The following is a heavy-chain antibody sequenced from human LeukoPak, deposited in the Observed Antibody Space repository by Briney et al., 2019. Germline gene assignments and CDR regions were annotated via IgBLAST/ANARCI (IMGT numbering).Heavy chain of an antibody. J-gene: IGHJ4*02. CDR1: GGTFSSYA. D-gene: IGHD2-8*01. CDR3: ARASRGVYAMSTLFDY. Sequence: ASVKVSCKASGGTFSSYAISWVRQAPGQGLEWMGGIIPIFGTANYAEKFQGRVTITADESTSTVYMELSSLRSEDTAVYYCARASRGVYAMSTLFDYWGQGTLVTVSS. V-gene: IGHV1-69*13. CDR2: IIPIFGTA.